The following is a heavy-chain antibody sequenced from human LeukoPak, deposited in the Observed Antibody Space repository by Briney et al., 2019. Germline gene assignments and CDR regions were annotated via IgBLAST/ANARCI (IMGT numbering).Heavy chain of an antibody. CDR1: GGSFSGYY. CDR2: INHSGST. CDR3: ARHGAGRIAAAGSWFDP. Sequence: ASETLSLTCAVYGGSFSGYYWSWIRQPPGKGLEWIGEINHSGSTNYNPSLKSRVTISVDTSKNQFSLKLSSVTAADTAVYYCARHGAGRIAAAGSWFDPWGQGTLVTVSS. J-gene: IGHJ5*02. D-gene: IGHD6-13*01. V-gene: IGHV4-34*01.